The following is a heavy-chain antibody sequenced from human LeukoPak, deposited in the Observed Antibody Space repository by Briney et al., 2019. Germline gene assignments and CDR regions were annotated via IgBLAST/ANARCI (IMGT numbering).Heavy chain of an antibody. CDR3: ARDTAMVTYWFDP. CDR2: INPNSGGT. CDR1: GYTFTGYY. J-gene: IGHJ5*02. Sequence: ASVKVSCKASGYTFTGYYMHWVRLAPGQGLEWMGWINPNSGGTNYAQKFQGRVTMTRDTSISTAYMELSRLRSDDTAVYYCARDTAMVTYWFDPWGQGTLVTVSS. D-gene: IGHD5-18*01. V-gene: IGHV1-2*02.